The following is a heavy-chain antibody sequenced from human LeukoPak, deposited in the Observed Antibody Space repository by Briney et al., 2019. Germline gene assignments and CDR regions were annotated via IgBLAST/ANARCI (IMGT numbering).Heavy chain of an antibody. CDR3: AGDDNGYGRNHY. J-gene: IGHJ4*02. CDR2: IYYSGST. V-gene: IGHV4-30-4*01. CDR1: GGSINSGAYY. Sequence: PSETLSLTCTVSGGSINSGAYYWSWLRQSPGKGLEWTGYIYYSGSTYYNPSLRSRITISVDTARNQFSLKFSSVTVADTAVYYCAGDDNGYGRNHYWGQGTLVTVSS. D-gene: IGHD5-12*01.